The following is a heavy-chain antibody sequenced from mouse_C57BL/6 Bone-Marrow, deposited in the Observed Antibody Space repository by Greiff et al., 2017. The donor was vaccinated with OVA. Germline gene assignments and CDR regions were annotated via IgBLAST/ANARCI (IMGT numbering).Heavy chain of an antibody. CDR3: ARNYDYGGGYAMDY. CDR1: GFSLTSYG. CDR2: IWSGGST. V-gene: IGHV2-2*01. D-gene: IGHD2-4*01. J-gene: IGHJ4*01. Sequence: VKLQESGPGLVQPSQSLSITCTVSGFSLTSYGVHWVRQSPGKGLEWLGVIWSGGSTDYNAAFISRLSISKDNSKSQVFFKMNSLQADDTAIYYCARNYDYGGGYAMDYWGQGTSVTVSS.